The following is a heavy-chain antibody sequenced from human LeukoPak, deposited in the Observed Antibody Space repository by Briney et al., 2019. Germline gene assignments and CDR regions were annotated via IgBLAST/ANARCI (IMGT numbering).Heavy chain of an antibody. V-gene: IGHV3-30*04. CDR2: ISIDGRNE. CDR1: GFTFSSYA. CDR3: ARYHDYGDYKRYFDP. D-gene: IGHD4-17*01. Sequence: GGSLRLSCSASGFTFSSYAIHWVRQAPGKGLEWVAVISIDGRNEYYADSVKGRFTVSRDNSKNTLYLQMNSLRAEDTAVYYCARYHDYGDYKRYFDPWGQGILVTVSS. J-gene: IGHJ5*02.